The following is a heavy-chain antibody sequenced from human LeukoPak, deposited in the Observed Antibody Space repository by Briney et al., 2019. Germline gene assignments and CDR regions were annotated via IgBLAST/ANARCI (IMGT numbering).Heavy chain of an antibody. J-gene: IGHJ4*02. CDR1: GYTFTSYY. CDR3: ARDSSSLPYFDY. D-gene: IGHD6-6*01. CDR2: INPSGGST. Sequence: ASVKVSCKASGYTFTSYYMHWVRQAPGQGLEWMGIINPSGGSTSYAQKFQDRVTMTRDMSTSTVYMELSRLRSDDTAVYYCARDSSSLPYFDYWGQGTLVTVSS. V-gene: IGHV1-46*01.